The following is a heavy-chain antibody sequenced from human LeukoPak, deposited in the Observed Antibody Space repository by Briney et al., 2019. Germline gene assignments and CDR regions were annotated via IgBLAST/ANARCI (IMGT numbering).Heavy chain of an antibody. V-gene: IGHV4-34*01. D-gene: IGHD2-15*01. Sequence: SETLSLTCAVYGGSFSGYYWSWIRQPPGKGLEWIGEINHSGSTNYNPSLKSRVTISVDTSKNQFSLKLSSVTAADTAVYYCARDRYCSGGSCYTFDYWGQGTLVTVSS. CDR1: GGSFSGYY. J-gene: IGHJ4*02. CDR2: INHSGST. CDR3: ARDRYCSGGSCYTFDY.